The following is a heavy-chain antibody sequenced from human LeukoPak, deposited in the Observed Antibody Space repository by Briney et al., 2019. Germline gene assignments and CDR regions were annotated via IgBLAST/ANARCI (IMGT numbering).Heavy chain of an antibody. J-gene: IGHJ4*02. D-gene: IGHD6-19*01. CDR2: IKQDGSEK. Sequence: GGSLRLSCAASGFTFSSYWMSWVRQAPGKGLEWVANIKQDGSEKYYVDSVKGRFTISRDNAKNSLYLQMNSLRVEDTAVYYCARDLFRSFLSGWHAYFDYWGQGTLVTVSP. CDR1: GFTFSSYW. V-gene: IGHV3-7*01. CDR3: ARDLFRSFLSGWHAYFDY.